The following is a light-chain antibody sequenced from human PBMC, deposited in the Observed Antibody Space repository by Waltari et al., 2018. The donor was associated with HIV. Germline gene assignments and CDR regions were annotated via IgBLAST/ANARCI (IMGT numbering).Light chain of an antibody. J-gene: IGLJ2*01. CDR1: SLRSYY. V-gene: IGLV3-19*01. CDR2: GKN. Sequence: SSELTQDPAVSVALGQTLRITCQGDSLRSYYASWYQQKPGQAPVLVIYGKNNRPSGIPDRFSGSSSGNTASLTITGAQAEDEADYYCNSRDSSGNPVVFGGG. CDR3: NSRDSSGNPVV.